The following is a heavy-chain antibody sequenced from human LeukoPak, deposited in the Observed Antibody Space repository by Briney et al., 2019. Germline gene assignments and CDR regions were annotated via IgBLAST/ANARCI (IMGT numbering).Heavy chain of an antibody. CDR2: ISGSGGST. CDR3: AKGNFGAYGDYAKNYYYGMDV. D-gene: IGHD4-17*01. J-gene: IGHJ6*02. Sequence: PGGSLRLSCAASGFTFSSYAMSWVRQAPGKGLEWVSAISGSGGSTYYADSVKGRFTISRDNSKNTLYLQMNSLRAEDTAVYYCAKGNFGAYGDYAKNYYYGMDVWGQGTTVTVSS. CDR1: GFTFSSYA. V-gene: IGHV3-23*01.